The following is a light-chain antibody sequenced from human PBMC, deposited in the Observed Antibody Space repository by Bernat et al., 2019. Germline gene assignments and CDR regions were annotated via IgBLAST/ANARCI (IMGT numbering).Light chain of an antibody. J-gene: IGKJ4*01. CDR2: LGS. CDR1: QSLLHSNGYNY. Sequence: DIVMTQSPLSLPVTPGEPASISCRSSQSLLHSNGYNYLDWYLQKPGQSPQLLIYLGSNRASGVPDRFSGSGSGTEFTLKISRVEAEDVGVYYCMQGTHWPFNFGGGTKVEIK. V-gene: IGKV2-28*01. CDR3: MQGTHWPFN.